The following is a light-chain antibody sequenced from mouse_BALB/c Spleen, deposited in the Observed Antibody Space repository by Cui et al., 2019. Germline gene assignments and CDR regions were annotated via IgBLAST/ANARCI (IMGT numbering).Light chain of an antibody. CDR2: DTC. J-gene: IGKJ4*01. V-gene: IGKV4-59*01. Sequence: QIVLTQPPAIMSASPGEKVTMTCSASSSVSYVHWYQQKSGTSPKRWIYDTCKLGSGVPARFSGSGSGTAYSLTISGMEAEDAATYYCQQWSSNPPTFGSGTKLEIK. CDR1: SSVSY. CDR3: QQWSSNPPT.